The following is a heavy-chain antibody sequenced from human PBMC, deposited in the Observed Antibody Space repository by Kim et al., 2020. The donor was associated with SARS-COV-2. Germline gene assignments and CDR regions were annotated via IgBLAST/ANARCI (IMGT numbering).Heavy chain of an antibody. CDR2: IYYSGST. J-gene: IGHJ4*02. V-gene: IGHV4-59*01. Sequence: SETLSLTCTVSGGSIISYYWSWIRQPPGKGLEWIGYIYYSGSTNYNPSLKSRVTISVDTSKNQFSLKLSSVTAADTAVYYCAARTRGDYDYWGQGTLVT. D-gene: IGHD4-17*01. CDR3: AARTRGDYDY. CDR1: GGSIISYY.